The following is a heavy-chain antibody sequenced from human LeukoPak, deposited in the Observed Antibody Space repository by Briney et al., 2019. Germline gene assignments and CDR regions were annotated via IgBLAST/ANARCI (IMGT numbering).Heavy chain of an antibody. Sequence: GGSLRLSCAASGFTFSGYAMHWVRQAPGKGLEWVTIISYDGSKKYYADYVKGRFTISRDNSKNTLYLQMNSLRAEDTAVYYCARRAGDYSHPYDYWGQGTLVTVSS. V-gene: IGHV3-30*14. CDR2: ISYDGSKK. J-gene: IGHJ4*02. CDR1: GFTFSGYA. CDR3: ARRAGDYSHPYDY. D-gene: IGHD3-22*01.